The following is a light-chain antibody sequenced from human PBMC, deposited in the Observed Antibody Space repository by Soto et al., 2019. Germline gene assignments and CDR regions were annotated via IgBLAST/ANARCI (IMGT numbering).Light chain of an antibody. CDR1: QTFSNSF. Sequence: EIVLTQSPGTLSLSPGERATLSCRASQTFSNSFLSWFQQIPGQAPRLLIYGASMRATGIPDRFSGSGSGTDFTLTISRLEPEDFAVYYCQQYGDSPVTFGQGTKVDIK. V-gene: IGKV3-20*01. CDR2: GAS. CDR3: QQYGDSPVT. J-gene: IGKJ1*01.